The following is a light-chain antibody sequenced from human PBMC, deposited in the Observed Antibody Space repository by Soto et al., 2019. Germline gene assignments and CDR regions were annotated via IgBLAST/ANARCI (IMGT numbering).Light chain of an antibody. CDR1: SRDVGGYNY. CDR2: EVT. CDR3: SSYTTTSTLV. V-gene: IGLV2-14*01. Sequence: QSALTQPASVSGSPGQSITISCTGTSRDVGGYNYVSWYQQHPGKAPKVMIYEVTNRPSGVSTRFSGSKSGNTASLTISGLQAEDEADYYCSSYTTTSTLVFGGGTKVTVL. J-gene: IGLJ3*02.